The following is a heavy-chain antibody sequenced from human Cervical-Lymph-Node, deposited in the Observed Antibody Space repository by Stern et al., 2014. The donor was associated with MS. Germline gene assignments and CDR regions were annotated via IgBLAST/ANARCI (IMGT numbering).Heavy chain of an antibody. J-gene: IGHJ4*02. CDR2: IVYARSSP. V-gene: IGHV3-33*01. D-gene: IGHD6-13*01. Sequence: VQLVESGGGVVQPGRSLRLSCAASGFSFSRYAMHWVRQAPGKGLEWVALIVYARSSPSYAASVTGRFTITRDNFKNTPFHQMTSLRAEDTAVYYCRSAYSGSHYCFDYWGQGTLVTVSS. CDR1: GFSFSRYA. CDR3: RSAYSGSHYCFDY.